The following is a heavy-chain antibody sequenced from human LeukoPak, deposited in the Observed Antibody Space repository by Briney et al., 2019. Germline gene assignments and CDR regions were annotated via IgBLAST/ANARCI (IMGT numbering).Heavy chain of an antibody. CDR3: AGEGNYALEH. CDR2: IYYSGST. V-gene: IGHV4-39*01. D-gene: IGHD1-7*01. J-gene: IGHJ1*01. Sequence: SETLSLTCTVSGGSISSSSYYWGWIRQPPGKGLEWIGSIYYSGSTYYNPSLKSRVTISVDTSKNPFSPKLSSVTAADTAVYYCAGEGNYALEHWGQGTLVTVSS. CDR1: GGSISSSSYY.